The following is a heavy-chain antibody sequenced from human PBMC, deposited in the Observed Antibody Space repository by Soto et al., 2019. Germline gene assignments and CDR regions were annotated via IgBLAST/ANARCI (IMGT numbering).Heavy chain of an antibody. CDR3: ARRYNWNYVYYYGMDV. D-gene: IGHD1-7*01. V-gene: IGHV1-3*01. Sequence: GASVKVSCKDSGYTYTSYARHWVRQAPGQRLEWMGWINAGNGNTKYSQKFQGRVTITRDTSASTAYMELSSLRSEDTAVYYCARRYNWNYVYYYGMDVWGQGTTVTVSS. J-gene: IGHJ6*02. CDR2: INAGNGNT. CDR1: GYTYTSYA.